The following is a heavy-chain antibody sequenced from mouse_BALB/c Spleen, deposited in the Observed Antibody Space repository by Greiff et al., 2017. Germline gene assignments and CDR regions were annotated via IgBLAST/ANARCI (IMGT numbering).Heavy chain of an antibody. CDR2: ISSGGSYT. J-gene: IGHJ4*01. D-gene: IGHD1-3*01. V-gene: IGHV5-9-4*01. CDR1: GFTFSSYA. Sequence: EVQVVESVGGLVKPGGSLKLSCAASGFTFSSYAMSWVRQSPEKRLEWVAEISSGGSYTYYPDTVTGRFTISRDNAKNTLYLEMSSLRSEDTAMYYCARYKSPTYAMDYWGQGTSVTVSS. CDR3: ARYKSPTYAMDY.